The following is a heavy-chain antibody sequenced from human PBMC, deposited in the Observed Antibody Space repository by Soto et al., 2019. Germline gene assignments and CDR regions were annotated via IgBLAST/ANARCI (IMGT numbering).Heavy chain of an antibody. J-gene: IGHJ4*02. V-gene: IGHV1-18*01. D-gene: IGHD1-26*01. CDR1: GYTFTNFG. Sequence: ASVKVSCKASGYTFTNFGISCVRQAPGQGLEWMGWISAYNGNTNYAQKFQGRVTMTTDTSTSTAYMEVRSLRVEDTALYYCAKEMGARKPFDYWGQGTLVTVSS. CDR3: AKEMGARKPFDY. CDR2: ISAYNGNT.